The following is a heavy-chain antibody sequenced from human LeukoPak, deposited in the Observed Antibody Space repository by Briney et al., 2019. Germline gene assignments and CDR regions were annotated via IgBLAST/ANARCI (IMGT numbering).Heavy chain of an antibody. J-gene: IGHJ4*02. CDR2: ISKNGGTT. CDR1: GFTFSWYG. Sequence: GGSLRLSCLGSGFTFSWYGMNWVRQAPGRGLEYVSAISKNGGTTYYVDSVKGRFTISRDTAKNSLYLQMNSLRAEDTAVYYCARVRGDYYFDSWGQGTLVTVSS. V-gene: IGHV3-64*04. D-gene: IGHD3-10*01. CDR3: ARVRGDYYFDS.